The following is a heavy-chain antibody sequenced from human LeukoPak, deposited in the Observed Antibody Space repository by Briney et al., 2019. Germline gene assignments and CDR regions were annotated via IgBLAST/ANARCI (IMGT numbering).Heavy chain of an antibody. J-gene: IGHJ6*04. CDR1: GFTFSRHA. CDR2: ISYDGSDE. CDR3: ARATDYYGSGSYLPLYYFYGMDV. V-gene: IGHV3-30*04. Sequence: WGSLRLSCAASGFTFSRHAMHWVRQSPAKGLEWVAIISYDGSDEYIADSVKGRFSISRDKSRNTLDLQMNSLTTEDTALYYCARATDYYGSGSYLPLYYFYGMDVWGKGTAVIVSS. D-gene: IGHD3-10*01.